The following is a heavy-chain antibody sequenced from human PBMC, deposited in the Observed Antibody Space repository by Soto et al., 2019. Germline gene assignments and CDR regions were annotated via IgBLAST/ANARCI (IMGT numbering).Heavy chain of an antibody. V-gene: IGHV1-24*01. J-gene: IGHJ6*02. Sequence: ASVKVSCKVSGYTLTELSMHWVRQAPGKGLEWMGGFDPEDGETIYAQKFQGRVTMTEDTSTDTAYMELSSLRSEDTAVYYCATDLAVGSSYYYYGMDVWGQGTTVTVS. CDR2: FDPEDGET. D-gene: IGHD6-19*01. CDR3: ATDLAVGSSYYYYGMDV. CDR1: GYTLTELS.